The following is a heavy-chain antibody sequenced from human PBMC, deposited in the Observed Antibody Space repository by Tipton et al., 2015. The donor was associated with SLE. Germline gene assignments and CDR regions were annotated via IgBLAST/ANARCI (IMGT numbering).Heavy chain of an antibody. D-gene: IGHD3-10*01. CDR1: GGSISSYY. CDR2: IYYSGST. Sequence: LRLSCTVSGGSISSYYWSWIRQPPGKGLEWIGYIYYSGSTNYNPSLKSRVTISVDTSKNQFSLKLSSVTAADTAVYYCARGLRGWSNYYYYMDVSGKGTTVTVSS. V-gene: IGHV4-59*01. CDR3: ARGLRGWSNYYYYMDV. J-gene: IGHJ6*03.